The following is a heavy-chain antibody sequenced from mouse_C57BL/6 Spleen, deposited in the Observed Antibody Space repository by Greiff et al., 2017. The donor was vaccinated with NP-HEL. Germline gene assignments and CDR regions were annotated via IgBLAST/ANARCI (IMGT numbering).Heavy chain of an antibody. CDR2: IYPGDGDT. J-gene: IGHJ4*01. D-gene: IGHD1-1*01. CDR1: GYAFSSYW. Sequence: VQLKESGAELVKPGASVKISCKASGYAFSSYWMNWVKQRPGKGLEWIGQIYPGDGDTNYNGKFKGKATLTADKSSSTAYMQLSSLTSEDSAVYFCATTVVASYYYAMDYWGQGTSVTVSS. V-gene: IGHV1-80*01. CDR3: ATTVVASYYYAMDY.